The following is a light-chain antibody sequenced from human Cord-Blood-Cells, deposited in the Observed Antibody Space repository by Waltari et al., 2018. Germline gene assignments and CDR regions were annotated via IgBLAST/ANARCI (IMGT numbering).Light chain of an antibody. CDR1: SSDVGGYNY. Sequence: QSALTQPASVSGSPGQSITISCTGTSSDVGGYNYVSWYQQHPGKAPKRMIYDVSNRPPGVSSRFSGSKSGNTASLTISGLQAEDEADYYCSSYTSSSTLVFGGGTKLTVL. CDR3: SSYTSSSTLV. V-gene: IGLV2-14*01. CDR2: DVS. J-gene: IGLJ2*01.